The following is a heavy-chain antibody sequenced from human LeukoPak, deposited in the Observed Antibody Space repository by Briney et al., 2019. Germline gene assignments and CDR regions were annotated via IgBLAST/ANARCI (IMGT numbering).Heavy chain of an antibody. J-gene: IGHJ5*02. CDR3: ARSPSSFDP. Sequence: RSGGSLSLSCTASAFTFGDYTMSWVRQAPGKGLEWVSSISSRGDTIDYADSVKGRFTISRDNAKNSLYLQMNSLRAEDTAVYYCARSPSSFDPWGEGPLVTVSS. CDR1: AFTFGDYT. V-gene: IGHV3-48*01. D-gene: IGHD3-16*02. CDR2: ISSRGDTI.